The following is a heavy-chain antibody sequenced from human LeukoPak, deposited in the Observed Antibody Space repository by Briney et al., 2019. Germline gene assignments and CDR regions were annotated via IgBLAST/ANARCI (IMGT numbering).Heavy chain of an antibody. V-gene: IGHV4-31*03. CDR3: ARGEGYYYDRSGYTNWFDP. CDR2: IYYSGRT. D-gene: IGHD3-22*01. J-gene: IGHJ5*02. Sequence: SQTLSLTCSVSKGSISSGGYYWSWIRQHPGKGLEWIGYIYYSGRTYSNPSLKSRVTISGDTSKNQFSLKLSSVTAADTAVYYCARGEGYYYDRSGYTNWFDPWGQGTLVTVSS. CDR1: KGSISSGGYY.